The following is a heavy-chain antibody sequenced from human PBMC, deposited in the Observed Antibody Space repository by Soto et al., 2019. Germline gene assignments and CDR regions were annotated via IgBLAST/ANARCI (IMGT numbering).Heavy chain of an antibody. CDR3: ARDGDPQSSFWSGPLGGGRFDP. CDR1: GGTFGNSA. D-gene: IGHD3-3*01. V-gene: IGHV1-69*12. J-gene: IGHJ5*02. CDR2: IVPMFGTA. Sequence: QVQLVQSGAEVKKPGSSVNVSCKTSGGTFGNSAVTWVRQAPGQGLEWLGGIVPMFGTANYAQKVQGRVTISAYEATSTAYTEVSSLNTDDTAVYYCARDGDPQSSFWSGPLGGGRFDPWGQGTLVTVSS.